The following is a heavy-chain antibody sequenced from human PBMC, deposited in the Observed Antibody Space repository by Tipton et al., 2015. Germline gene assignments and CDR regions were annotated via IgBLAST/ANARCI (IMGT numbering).Heavy chain of an antibody. J-gene: IGHJ4*02. CDR2: IHYSVAT. Sequence: TLSLTCTVSSDSNNSYYLSWIRQPPGKGLELIGYIHYSVATKYNPSLNSRVTISVDTSKNQFSLILNSVTAADTAVYYCARGAGYGDHFEYWGRGTLVTVSP. D-gene: IGHD4-17*01. CDR3: ARGAGYGDHFEY. V-gene: IGHV4-59*01. CDR1: SDSNNSYY.